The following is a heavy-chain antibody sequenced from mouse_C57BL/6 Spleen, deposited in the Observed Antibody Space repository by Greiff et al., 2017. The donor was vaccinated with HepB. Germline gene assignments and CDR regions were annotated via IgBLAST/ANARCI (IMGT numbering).Heavy chain of an antibody. Sequence: QVQLQQPGAELVKPGASVKLSCKAFGYTFTSYWMHWVKQRPGQGLEWIGMIHPNSGSTNYNEKFKSKATLTVDKSSSTAYMQLSSLTSEDSAVYYCATPSYDYDGGYAMDYWGQGTSVTVSS. CDR3: ATPSYDYDGGYAMDY. D-gene: IGHD2-4*01. V-gene: IGHV1-64*01. CDR1: GYTFTSYW. J-gene: IGHJ4*01. CDR2: IHPNSGST.